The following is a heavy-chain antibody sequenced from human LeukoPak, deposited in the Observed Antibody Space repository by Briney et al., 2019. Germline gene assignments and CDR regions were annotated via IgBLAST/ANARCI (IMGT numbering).Heavy chain of an antibody. CDR2: ISYDGNNK. V-gene: IGHV3-30*01. J-gene: IGHJ4*02. Sequence: PGRSLRLSCAASGFTFSSYAMHWVRQAPGKGLEWVAVISYDGNNKYYADSVKGRFTISRDNSKNTLYLQTNGLRAEDTAVYYCARGYYDILTGFGDFDYWGQGTLVTVSS. CDR1: GFTFSSYA. D-gene: IGHD3-9*01. CDR3: ARGYYDILTGFGDFDY.